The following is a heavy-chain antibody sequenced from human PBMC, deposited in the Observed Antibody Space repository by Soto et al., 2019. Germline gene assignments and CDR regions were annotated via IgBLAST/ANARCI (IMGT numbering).Heavy chain of an antibody. V-gene: IGHV3-66*01. Sequence: GGSLRLSCAASGFTISSHYMSWVRQAPGKGLECVSVSYSGGSTYYADSVKARVTISRDNSKNTLYLQMNSLRAEDTAVYYCARAPTGYYDSSGYYYNYWYFDLWGRGTLVTVSS. CDR3: ARAPTGYYDSSGYYYNYWYFDL. CDR2: SYSGGST. D-gene: IGHD3-22*01. J-gene: IGHJ2*01. CDR1: GFTISSHY.